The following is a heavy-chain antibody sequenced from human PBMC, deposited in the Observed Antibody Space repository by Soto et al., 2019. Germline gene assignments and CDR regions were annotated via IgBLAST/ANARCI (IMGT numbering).Heavy chain of an antibody. CDR3: ARDSGYNYGYFRWFDP. D-gene: IGHD5-18*01. CDR2: IFYTGNT. V-gene: IGHV4-59*01. CDR1: GGSISNYY. J-gene: IGHJ5*02. Sequence: PSETLSLTCIVSGGSISNYYWSWIRQPPGKGLEWIGHIFYTGNTNYNPALESRVTISVDTSKNQFSLKLSSVTAADTAFYYCARDSGYNYGYFRWFDPWGQGTLVTVS.